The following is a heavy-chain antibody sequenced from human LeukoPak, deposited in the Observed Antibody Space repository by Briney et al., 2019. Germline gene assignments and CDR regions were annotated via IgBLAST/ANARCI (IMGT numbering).Heavy chain of an antibody. CDR3: ARRGHGYGSPFDY. CDR1: GFTVSSNY. J-gene: IGHJ4*02. V-gene: IGHV3-66*04. Sequence: GGSLRLSCAASGFTVSSNYMNWVRQAPGKGLEWVSMIYPNGNTFYTDSVKGRFTISRDNSKNTLDLQMSSLRVEDTAVYYCARRGHGYGSPFDYWGQGTLVTVSS. D-gene: IGHD5-18*01. CDR2: IYPNGNT.